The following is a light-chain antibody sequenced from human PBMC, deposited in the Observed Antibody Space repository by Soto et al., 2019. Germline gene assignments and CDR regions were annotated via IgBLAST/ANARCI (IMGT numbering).Light chain of an antibody. CDR2: GAS. Sequence: EIVMTQSPATLSVSPGERATLACRASQTVASNVAWYQQKPGQAPRLLIHGASTRATGVPARFSGSGSGTEFTLTISSLQSDDFVVYYCQQYHNWPPQYTFGQGTKLQIK. J-gene: IGKJ2*01. CDR3: QQYHNWPPQYT. V-gene: IGKV3-15*01. CDR1: QTVASN.